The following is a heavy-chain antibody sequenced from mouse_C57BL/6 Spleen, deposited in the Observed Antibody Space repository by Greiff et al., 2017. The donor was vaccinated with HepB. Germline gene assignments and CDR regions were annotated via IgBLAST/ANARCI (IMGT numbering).Heavy chain of an antibody. D-gene: IGHD1-2*01. CDR2: IYPSDSET. CDR3: ARSTTAGYFDY. J-gene: IGHJ2*01. Sequence: QVQLQQSGAELVRPGSSVKLSCKASGYTFTSYWMDWVKQRPGQGLEWIGNIYPSDSETHYNQKFKDKATLTVDKSSSTAYMQLSSLTSEDSAVYYCARSTTAGYFDYWGQGTTLTVSS. V-gene: IGHV1-61*01. CDR1: GYTFTSYW.